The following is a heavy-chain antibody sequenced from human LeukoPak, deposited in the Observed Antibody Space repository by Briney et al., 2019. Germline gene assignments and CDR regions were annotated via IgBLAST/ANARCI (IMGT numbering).Heavy chain of an antibody. CDR3: ARDSGSTPYGSGSPPFDP. CDR2: ISWNSGSI. CDR1: GFTFDDYG. J-gene: IGHJ5*02. Sequence: GGSLRLSCAASGFTFDDYGMHWVRQAPGKGLKWVSGISWNSGSIGYADSVKGRFTISRDNAKNSLYLQMNSLRAEDTALYYCARDSGSTPYGSGSPPFDPWGQGTLVTVSS. V-gene: IGHV3-9*01. D-gene: IGHD3-10*01.